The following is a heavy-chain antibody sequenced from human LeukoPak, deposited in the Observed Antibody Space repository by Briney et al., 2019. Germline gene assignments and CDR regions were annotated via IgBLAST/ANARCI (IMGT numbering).Heavy chain of an antibody. V-gene: IGHV4-59*01. CDR1: GGSISSYY. CDR3: ARESGNTYYFDY. D-gene: IGHD1-26*01. J-gene: IGHJ4*02. Sequence: SETLSLTCTVSGGSISSYYWGWIRQPPGKGLEWIGYIRYSGSTNYNPSLKSRVTISVDTSRNQVSLRLSSVTAADTAVYYCARESGNTYYFDYWGQGTLVTVSS. CDR2: IRYSGST.